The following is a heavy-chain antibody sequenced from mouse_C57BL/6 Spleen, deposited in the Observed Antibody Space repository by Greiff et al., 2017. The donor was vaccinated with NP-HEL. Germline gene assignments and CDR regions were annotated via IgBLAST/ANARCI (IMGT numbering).Heavy chain of an antibody. Sequence: VQVVESGAELVRPGASVTLSCKASGHTFTDYEMHWVKQTPVHGLEWIGAIDPETGGTAYNQKFKGKAILTADKSSSTAYMELRSLTSEDSAVYYCTYYYGSLFDYWGQGTTLTVSS. V-gene: IGHV1-15*01. CDR3: TYYYGSLFDY. J-gene: IGHJ2*01. D-gene: IGHD1-1*01. CDR2: IDPETGGT. CDR1: GHTFTDYE.